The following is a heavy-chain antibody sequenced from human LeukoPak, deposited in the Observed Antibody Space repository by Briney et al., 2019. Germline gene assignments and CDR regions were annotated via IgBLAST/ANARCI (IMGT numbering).Heavy chain of an antibody. CDR1: GGTFSSYA. J-gene: IGHJ4*02. CDR2: IIPILGIA. V-gene: IGHV1-69*04. D-gene: IGHD6-19*01. CDR3: ARDPPQDGSGWYYFDY. Sequence: ASVKVSCKASGGTFSSYAISWVRQAPGQGLEWMGRIIPILGIANYAQKFQGRVTITADKSTSTAYMELSSLRSEDTAVYYCARDPPQDGSGWYYFDYWGQGTLVTVSS.